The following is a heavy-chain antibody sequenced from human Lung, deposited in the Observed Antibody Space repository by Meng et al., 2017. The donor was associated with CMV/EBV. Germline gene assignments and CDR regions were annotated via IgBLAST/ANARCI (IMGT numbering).Heavy chain of an antibody. CDR3: ARDHDYDFWSGYADY. CDR2: ISSNGGST. Sequence: GGSXRLXCAASGFTFSSYAMHWVRQAPGKGLEYVSAISSNGGSTYYADSVKGRFTISRDNSKNTLYLQMGSLRAEDMAVYYCARDHDYDFWSGYADYWGQGTLVTVSS. CDR1: GFTFSSYA. V-gene: IGHV3-64*02. D-gene: IGHD3-3*01. J-gene: IGHJ4*02.